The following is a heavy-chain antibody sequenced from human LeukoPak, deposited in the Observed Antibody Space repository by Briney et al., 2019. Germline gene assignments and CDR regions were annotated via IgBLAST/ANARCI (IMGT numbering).Heavy chain of an antibody. CDR3: AREGNVLVVTQKKKKPFDL. J-gene: IGHJ4*02. D-gene: IGHD2-21*02. Sequence: SETLSLTCAVPEGPFGGYYWSWLRQSPGKGLEWIGEINHLGHTYYNETLKSRVAISVDTSKKQFSLKLTSVTAADMGIYYCAREGNVLVVTQKKKKPFDLWGQGTLVIVSS. CDR1: EGPFGGYY. CDR2: INHLGHT. V-gene: IGHV4-34*01.